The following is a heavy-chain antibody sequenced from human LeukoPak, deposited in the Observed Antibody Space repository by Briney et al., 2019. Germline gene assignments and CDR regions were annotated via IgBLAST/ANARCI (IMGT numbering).Heavy chain of an antibody. J-gene: IGHJ4*02. CDR3: VRGGPYGNYDAY. Sequence: GGSLRLSCAVSGFTSSDYYMSWVRQAPGKGMECVSYISSDSTYTNYADSVRGRFTISRDNAKNSLYLQMNSLRAEDTAVYYCVRGGPYGNYDAYWGQGTLVTVS. V-gene: IGHV3-11*06. CDR2: ISSDSTYT. CDR1: GFTSSDYY. D-gene: IGHD4-17*01.